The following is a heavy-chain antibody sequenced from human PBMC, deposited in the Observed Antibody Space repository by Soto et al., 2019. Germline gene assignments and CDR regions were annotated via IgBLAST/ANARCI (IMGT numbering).Heavy chain of an antibody. D-gene: IGHD2-8*01. CDR2: INPKSGGT. CDR1: GYTFTDYH. J-gene: IGHJ6*02. CDR3: ARGDSTDCSNGVCSFFYDHDMDV. Sequence: ASVKVSCKASGYTFTDYHIHWVRQAPGQGLEWLGRINPKSGGTSTAQKFQGWVTMTTDTSISTASMELTRLTSDDTAIYYCARGDSTDCSNGVCSFFYDHDMDVWGQGTTVTVSS. V-gene: IGHV1-2*04.